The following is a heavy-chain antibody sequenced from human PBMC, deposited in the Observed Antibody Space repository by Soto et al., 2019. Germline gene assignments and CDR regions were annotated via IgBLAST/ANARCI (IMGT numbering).Heavy chain of an antibody. J-gene: IGHJ4*02. CDR1: GFXFSSYV. D-gene: IGHD6-13*01. CDR3: AKDAAIAAAGPFDY. Sequence: PRLSCAPSGFXFSSYVMHWVRHAPGKGLEWAAVISYDGSNKYYADSVKGRFTISRDNSKNTLYLQMNSLRAEDTAVYYCAKDAAIAAAGPFDYWGQGTLGTVSS. V-gene: IGHV3-30*18. CDR2: ISYDGSNK.